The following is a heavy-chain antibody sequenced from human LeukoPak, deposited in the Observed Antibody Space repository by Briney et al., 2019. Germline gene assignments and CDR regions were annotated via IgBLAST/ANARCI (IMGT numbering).Heavy chain of an antibody. CDR3: ARDIPVDSRSSVPKPVRDS. D-gene: IGHD6-6*01. CDR1: GFTFSSYW. Sequence: GGSLRLSCAASGFTFSSYWMSWVRQAPGKGLEWVANIKQDGSEKYYVDSVKGRFTISRDNAKNSLYLQMNSLRAEDTAVYYCARDIPVDSRSSVPKPVRDSWGQGTLVTVSS. CDR2: IKQDGSEK. J-gene: IGHJ5*02. V-gene: IGHV3-7*05.